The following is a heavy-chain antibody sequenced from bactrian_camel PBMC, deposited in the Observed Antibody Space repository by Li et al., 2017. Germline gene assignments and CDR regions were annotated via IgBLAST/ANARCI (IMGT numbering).Heavy chain of an antibody. D-gene: IGHD1*01. CDR1: GFTFSTSD. CDR3: VKGENRWEAEFHF. J-gene: IGHJ4*01. V-gene: IGHV3S6*01. Sequence: HVQLVESGGTLVKPGGSLRISCVASGFTFSTSDMMWVRQAPGKGLEWVSLTSRDESGIYYKQNVKGRFIVSRDNAKNTLYLQLNSLKTEDSAMYYCVKGENRWEAEFHFYGQGTQVTVS. CDR2: TSRDESGI.